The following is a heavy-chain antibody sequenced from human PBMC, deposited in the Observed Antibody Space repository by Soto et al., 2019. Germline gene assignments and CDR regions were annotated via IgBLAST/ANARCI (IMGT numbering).Heavy chain of an antibody. CDR1: GGSISSYY. CDR3: ARKLPDGYNPNNWLDP. Sequence: SETLSLTCTVSGGSISSYYWSWIRQPPGKGLEWIGYIYYSGSTNYNPSLKSRVTISVDTSKNQFSLKLSSVTAADTAVYYCARKLPDGYNPNNWLDPWGQGTLVTVSS. J-gene: IGHJ5*02. CDR2: IYYSGST. V-gene: IGHV4-59*01. D-gene: IGHD5-12*01.